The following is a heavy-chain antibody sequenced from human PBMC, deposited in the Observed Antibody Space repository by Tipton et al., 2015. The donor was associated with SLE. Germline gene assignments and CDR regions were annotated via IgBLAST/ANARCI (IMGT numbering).Heavy chain of an antibody. D-gene: IGHD6-13*01. CDR3: GGIAAADTFDY. CDR1: GGSISSHY. CDR2: IYYSGST. J-gene: IGHJ4*02. V-gene: IGHV4-59*11. Sequence: TLSLTCTVSGGSISSHYWSWIRQPPGKGLEWIGYIYYSGSTNYNPSLKRRVTISVDTSKNQFSLKLSSVTAADTAVYYCGGIAAADTFDYWGQGTLVTVSS.